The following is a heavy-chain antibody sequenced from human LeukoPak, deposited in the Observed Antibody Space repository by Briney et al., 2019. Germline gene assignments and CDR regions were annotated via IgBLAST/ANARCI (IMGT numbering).Heavy chain of an antibody. CDR2: ISSSSTTI. J-gene: IGHJ4*02. CDR1: GFTFSSYS. CDR3: ARSDGLGY. V-gene: IGHV3-48*02. D-gene: IGHD5-24*01. Sequence: PGGSLRLSCAASGFTFSSYSMNWVRQAPGKGLGWVPYISSSSTTIYYADSVKGRFTISRDNAKNSLCLQMNSLRDEDTAVYYCARSDGLGYWGQGTLVTVSS.